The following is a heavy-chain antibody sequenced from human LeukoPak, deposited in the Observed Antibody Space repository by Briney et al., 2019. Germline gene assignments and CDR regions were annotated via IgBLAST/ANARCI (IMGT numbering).Heavy chain of an antibody. Sequence: SETLSLTCTVSGGSISSYYWSWIRQPPGKGLEWIGFIYSNGRTQYNPFLRSRVTLSVDTSKNQCSLKLTSVTTADTAVYYCARSRNSYDTSGYYSFDYWGQGTLVTVSS. V-gene: IGHV4-4*08. J-gene: IGHJ4*02. CDR3: ARSRNSYDTSGYYSFDY. CDR1: GGSISSYY. D-gene: IGHD3-22*01. CDR2: IYSNGRT.